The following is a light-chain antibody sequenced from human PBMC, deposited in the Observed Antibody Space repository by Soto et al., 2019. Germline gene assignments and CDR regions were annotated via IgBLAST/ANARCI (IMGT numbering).Light chain of an antibody. J-gene: IGKJ4*01. CDR3: QQYNDWPSLT. V-gene: IGKV3-15*01. CDR2: GAS. CDR1: QSVNNK. Sequence: EIVMTQSPATLSVSPGERATLSCRASQSVNNKLAWYQQKPGQAPRLLVYGASTRATGIPARVSGSGSGTEFTLTISSLQSEDFAVYYCQQYNDWPSLTFGGGTKVDIK.